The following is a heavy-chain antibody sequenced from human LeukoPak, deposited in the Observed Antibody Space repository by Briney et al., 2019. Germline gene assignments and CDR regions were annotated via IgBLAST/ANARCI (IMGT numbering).Heavy chain of an antibody. CDR2: IYSGGST. J-gene: IGHJ4*02. V-gene: IGHV3-53*01. Sequence: GGSLRLSCAASGFTVSSNYMSWVRQAPGKGLEWVSVIYSGGSTYYADSVKGRFTISRDNSKNTLYLQMNSLRAEDTAVYYCARSLLAAALDYWGQGTPVTVSS. D-gene: IGHD6-13*01. CDR1: GFTVSSNY. CDR3: ARSLLAAALDY.